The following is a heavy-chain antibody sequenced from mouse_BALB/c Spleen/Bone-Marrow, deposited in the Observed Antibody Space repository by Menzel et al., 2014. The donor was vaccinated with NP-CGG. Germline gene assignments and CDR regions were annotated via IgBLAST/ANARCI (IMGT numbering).Heavy chain of an antibody. CDR2: INPGSGGT. D-gene: IGHD4-1*01. J-gene: IGHJ3*01. Sequence: QVQLQQSGAELVRSGTSVKVSCKASGYAFTNYLIEWVKQRPGQGLEWIGVINPGSGGTNYNEKFKGKATLTADKSSSTAYMQLSSLTSDDSAVYFCARELGVFAYWGQGTLVTVSA. CDR3: ARELGVFAY. V-gene: IGHV1-54*01. CDR1: GYAFTNYL.